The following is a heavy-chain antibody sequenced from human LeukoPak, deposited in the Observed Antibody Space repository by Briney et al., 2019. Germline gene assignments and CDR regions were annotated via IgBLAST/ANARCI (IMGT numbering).Heavy chain of an antibody. CDR3: AKRSDSSSSTIDY. D-gene: IGHD6-6*01. J-gene: IGHJ4*02. CDR2: IRHDGSTK. Sequence: GGSLRLSCVASGFTFSSYGIHWVRQAPGKGLEWVAFIRHDGSTKYYADLVKGRFTISRDNSKNTLYLQMNSLRIEDTAVYYCAKRSDSSSSTIDYWGQGTLVTVSS. CDR1: GFTFSSYG. V-gene: IGHV3-30*02.